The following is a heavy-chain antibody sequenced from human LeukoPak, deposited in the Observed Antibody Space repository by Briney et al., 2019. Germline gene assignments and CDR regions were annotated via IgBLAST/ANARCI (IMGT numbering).Heavy chain of an antibody. CDR3: ANPHYYDEAGYSPY. CDR1: GFSFETYA. Sequence: PGGSLRLPCAASGFSFETYAMSWVRQTPGKGLEWVSAISGSGSSTYYADSAKGRFTISRDNSKNTLYLQLTSLRAEDTAVYYCANPHYYDEAGYSPYWGQGTLVTVSS. CDR2: ISGSGSST. J-gene: IGHJ4*02. D-gene: IGHD3-22*01. V-gene: IGHV3-23*01.